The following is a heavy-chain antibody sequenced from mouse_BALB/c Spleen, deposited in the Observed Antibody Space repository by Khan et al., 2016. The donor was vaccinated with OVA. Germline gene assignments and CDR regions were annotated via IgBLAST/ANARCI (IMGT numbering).Heavy chain of an antibody. CDR1: GYSITSDYA. CDR2: ISYSGNT. CDR3: ARVYGVDFDY. J-gene: IGHJ2*01. Sequence: EVKVEESGPGLVKPSQSLSLTCTVTGYSITSDYAWNWIRQFPGNKLEWMGHISYSGNTKYNPSLKSRISVTRDTSKNQIFLQLNSVTAEDTATYYCARVYGVDFDYGGQGTTITVSS. V-gene: IGHV3-2*02. D-gene: IGHD2-10*02.